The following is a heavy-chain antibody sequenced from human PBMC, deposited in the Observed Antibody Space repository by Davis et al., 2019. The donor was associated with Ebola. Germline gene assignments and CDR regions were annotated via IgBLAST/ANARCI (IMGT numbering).Heavy chain of an antibody. CDR3: ARAGFGSTWFDC. V-gene: IGHV3-13*01. D-gene: IGHD6-13*01. Sequence: GESLKISCAASGFTFRSYDMHWVRQATGKGLKWVSAIGAAGDTYYPVSVKGRFTISRENAKNSLYLQMNSLRAEDTAVYYCARAGFGSTWFDCWGQGILVTVSS. J-gene: IGHJ5*01. CDR2: IGAAGDT. CDR1: GFTFRSYD.